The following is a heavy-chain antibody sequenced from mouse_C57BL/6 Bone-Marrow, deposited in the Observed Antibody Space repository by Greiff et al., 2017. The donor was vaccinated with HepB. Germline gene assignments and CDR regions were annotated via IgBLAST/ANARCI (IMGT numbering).Heavy chain of an antibody. V-gene: IGHV5-2*01. CDR1: EYEFPSHD. Sequence: EVHLVESGGGLVQPGESLKLSCESNEYEFPSHDMSWVRKTPEKRLELVAAINSDGGSTYYPDTMERRFIISRDNTTKTLYLQMSSLRSEDTALYYCARRGDGGIYYDYDWYFDVWGTGTTVTVSS. CDR3: ARRGDGGIYYDYDWYFDV. CDR2: INSDGGST. J-gene: IGHJ1*03. D-gene: IGHD2-4*01.